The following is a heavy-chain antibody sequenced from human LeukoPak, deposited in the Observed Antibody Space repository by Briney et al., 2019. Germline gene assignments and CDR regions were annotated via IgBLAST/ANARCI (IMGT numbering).Heavy chain of an antibody. V-gene: IGHV3-74*01. CDR2: IKCYGGST. CDR3: ALVADTGGY. D-gene: IGHD1-26*01. J-gene: IGHJ4*02. CDR1: RFTFSDSW. Sequence: RGSLRPSCAASRFTFSDSWMHWVRQAPGKGLVWVSRIKCYGGSTNYADSVKGRFTVSRDYTKNTLYLQLNRLRAEDTAMYYCALVADTGGYWGQGTLVTVSA.